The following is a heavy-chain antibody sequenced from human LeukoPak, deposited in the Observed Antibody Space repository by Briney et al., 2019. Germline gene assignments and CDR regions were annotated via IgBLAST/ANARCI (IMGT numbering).Heavy chain of an antibody. CDR3: AKEGTASKPSDLDY. J-gene: IGHJ4*02. D-gene: IGHD1/OR15-1a*01. CDR2: IRYDGSTK. CDR1: GFTFTDYG. Sequence: GGSLRLSCAVSGFTFTDYGMHWVRQAPGKGLEWVAFIRYDGSTKYYVDSVKGRFTISRDNSKNMLFLQMNSLRGEDTAVYYCAKEGTASKPSDLDYWGQGTLVTVSS. V-gene: IGHV3-30*02.